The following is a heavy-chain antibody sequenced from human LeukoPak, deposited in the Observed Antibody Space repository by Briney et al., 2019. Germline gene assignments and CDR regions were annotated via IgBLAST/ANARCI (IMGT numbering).Heavy chain of an antibody. CDR3: ARGDSSGYFGVVDY. CDR1: GFTFSNYW. D-gene: IGHD3-22*01. J-gene: IGHJ4*02. Sequence: GGSLRLSCAASGFTFSNYWMHWVRQAPGKGLVWVSCINSDGSSTSYADSVKGRFTISRDNAKNTLYLQMTSLRAEDTAVYYCARGDSSGYFGVVDYWGQGTLVTVSS. V-gene: IGHV3-74*01. CDR2: INSDGSST.